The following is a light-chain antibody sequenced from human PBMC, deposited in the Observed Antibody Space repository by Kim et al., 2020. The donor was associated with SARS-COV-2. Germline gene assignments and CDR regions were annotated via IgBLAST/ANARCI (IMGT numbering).Light chain of an antibody. CDR2: DAS. J-gene: IGKJ1*01. CDR1: QSVRNF. V-gene: IGKV3-11*01. Sequence: EIVLTQSPATLSLSPGEIATLSCRASQSVRNFLAWYQQKPGQAPRLLIYDASNRATGIPARFSGSGSGTDFTLTISSLEPEDCAVYYCQQRADRKTFGQGTKVDIK. CDR3: QQRADRKT.